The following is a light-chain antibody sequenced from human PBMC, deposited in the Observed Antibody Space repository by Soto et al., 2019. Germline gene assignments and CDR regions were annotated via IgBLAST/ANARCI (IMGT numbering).Light chain of an antibody. Sequence: DIQLTQSPSSLSASVGDRVTITCRASQTISTYLTWFQHKPGNAPKVLIYYASTLQSGVPSRLSGSGSGAEFTLTITELQPADFATYYCQQSFSPLLSFVGGPKVEIK. V-gene: IGKV1-39*01. CDR3: QQSFSPLLS. CDR1: QTISTY. CDR2: YAS. J-gene: IGKJ4*01.